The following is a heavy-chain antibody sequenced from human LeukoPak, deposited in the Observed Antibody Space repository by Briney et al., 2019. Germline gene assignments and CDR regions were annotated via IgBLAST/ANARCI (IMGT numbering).Heavy chain of an antibody. D-gene: IGHD3-3*01. CDR1: GYTFTSCY. J-gene: IGHJ1*01. V-gene: IGHV1-46*01. CDR2: INPSGGST. Sequence: ASVKVSCKASGYTFTSCYMHRVRQAPGQGLEWMGLINPSGGSTTYAQKFQGRVTMTRDTSTSTVHMELSSLRSEDTAVYYCAIQKGTIFGDVSPLSKHFHHWGQGTLVTVSS. CDR3: AIQKGTIFGDVSPLSKHFHH.